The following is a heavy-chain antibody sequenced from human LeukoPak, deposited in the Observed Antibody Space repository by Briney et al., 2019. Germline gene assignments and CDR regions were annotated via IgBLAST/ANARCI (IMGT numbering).Heavy chain of an antibody. V-gene: IGHV1-69*05. D-gene: IGHD3-3*01. CDR3: ASSFTIFAVVAPRY. J-gene: IGHJ4*02. CDR2: IIPIFGTA. CDR1: GGTFISYA. Sequence: SVKVSFKASGGTFISYAISWVRQAPGQGLEWMGRIIPIFGTANYAQKFQGRVTITTDESTSTAYMELSSQTAEDTAGSYCASSFTIFAVVAPRYSGERTPVTVSS.